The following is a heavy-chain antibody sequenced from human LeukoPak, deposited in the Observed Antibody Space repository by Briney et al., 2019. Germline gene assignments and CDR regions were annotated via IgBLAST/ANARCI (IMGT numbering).Heavy chain of an antibody. CDR3: AVTPSNLSHLDK. D-gene: IGHD4-11*01. V-gene: IGHV1-8*01. CDR1: TDTFINYD. Sequence: ASVKVSCKASTDTFINYDINWVRQATGQGLEWIGWMNPNTGNTGYAQNFQGRDTMTRDTSISTAHMELSSLRPEDTAVYYCAVTPSNLSHLDKWGQGTLVTISS. CDR2: MNPNTGNT. J-gene: IGHJ4*02.